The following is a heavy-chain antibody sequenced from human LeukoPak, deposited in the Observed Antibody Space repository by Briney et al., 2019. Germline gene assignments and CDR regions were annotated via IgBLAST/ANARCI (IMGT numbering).Heavy chain of an antibody. J-gene: IGHJ6*03. Sequence: GGSLRLSCAASGFTFSSYSMNWVRQAPGKGLEWVSSISSSSSYIYYADSVKGRFTISRDNAKNSLYLQMNSLRAEDTAVYYCARVGAGRRFYYYYYYMDVWGKGTTVTVSS. CDR2: ISSSSSYI. CDR1: GFTFSSYS. CDR3: ARVGAGRRFYYYYYYMDV. D-gene: IGHD5-24*01. V-gene: IGHV3-21*04.